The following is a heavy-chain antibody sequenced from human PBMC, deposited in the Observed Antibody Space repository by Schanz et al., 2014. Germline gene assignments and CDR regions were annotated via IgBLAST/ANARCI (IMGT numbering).Heavy chain of an antibody. CDR3: SKDKQGSRSDDS. CDR2: ITTGGNT. V-gene: IGHV3-23*01. CDR1: GFTFFGSFA. D-gene: IGHD2-15*01. J-gene: IGHJ5*01. Sequence: EVQLLESGGGLVQPGGSLRLSCVASGFTFFGSFAMSWARQTPGKGLEWVSSITTGGNTYYRDSVKGRFIVSRDNSKNTLYLEMNRLRVDDTAVYYCSKDKQGSRSDDSWGQGTLVTVSS.